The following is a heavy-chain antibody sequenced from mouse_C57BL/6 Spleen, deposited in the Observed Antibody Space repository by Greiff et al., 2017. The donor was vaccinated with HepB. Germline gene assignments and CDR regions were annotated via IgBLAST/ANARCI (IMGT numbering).Heavy chain of an antibody. J-gene: IGHJ4*01. Sequence: QVQLQQSGAELVKPGASVKLSCKASGYTFTSYWMHWVKQRPGQGLEWIGMIHPNSGSTNYNEKFKSKATLTVDKSSSTAYMQLSSLTSEDSAVYYCARHYGKEGGAMDYWGQGTSVTVSS. CDR2: IHPNSGST. CDR3: ARHYGKEGGAMDY. D-gene: IGHD2-1*01. CDR1: GYTFTSYW. V-gene: IGHV1-64*01.